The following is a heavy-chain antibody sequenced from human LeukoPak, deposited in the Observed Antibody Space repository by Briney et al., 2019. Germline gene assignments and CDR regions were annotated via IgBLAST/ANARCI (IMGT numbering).Heavy chain of an antibody. CDR2: IYKSGST. CDR3: ARDLTAQNWFDP. CDR1: GGSISNSY. Sequence: SETLSLTCTVSGGSISNSYWSWIRQSPGKGPEWIGYIYKSGSTNYNLSLKSRVTISVDTSKNQFSLKLSSVTAADTAVYYCARDLTAQNWFDPWGQGTLVTVSS. V-gene: IGHV4-59*01. J-gene: IGHJ5*02.